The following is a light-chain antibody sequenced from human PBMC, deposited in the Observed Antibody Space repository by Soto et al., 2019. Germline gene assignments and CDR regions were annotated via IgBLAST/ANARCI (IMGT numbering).Light chain of an antibody. CDR3: QQYGSSPPAT. CDR2: AAS. Sequence: EIVLTQSPGTLSLSPGERATLSCRASESLSSGYLAWYQQKPGQAPRILIYAASSRATGIPDRFSGSGSGTDFSLTISGLEPEDFAVYYCQQYGSSPPATFGQGTKVDIK. V-gene: IGKV3-20*01. CDR1: ESLSSGY. J-gene: IGKJ1*01.